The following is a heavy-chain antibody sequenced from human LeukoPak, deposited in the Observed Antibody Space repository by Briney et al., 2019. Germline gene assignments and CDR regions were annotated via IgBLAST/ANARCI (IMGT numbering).Heavy chain of an antibody. CDR2: IYYSGST. J-gene: IGHJ2*01. CDR1: GGSISSYF. V-gene: IGHV4-59*01. D-gene: IGHD6-13*01. Sequence: SETLSLTCTISGGSISSYFWSWIRQPPGKGLEWIGYIYYSGSTNYNPSLKSRVTISIDTSKNQFSLKPSSVTAADTAVYYCARDKADWYFDLWGRGTLVTVSS. CDR3: ARDKADWYFDL.